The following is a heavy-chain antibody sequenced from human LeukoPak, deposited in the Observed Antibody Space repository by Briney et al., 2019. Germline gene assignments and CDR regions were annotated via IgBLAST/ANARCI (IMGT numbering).Heavy chain of an antibody. J-gene: IGHJ6*03. V-gene: IGHV3-64*01. D-gene: IGHD3-16*01. CDR1: GFTFSSYA. CDR2: ISSNGGST. CDR3: ARVNTGSYALYYYMDV. Sequence: GGSLRLSCAASGFTFSSYAMHWVRQAPGKGLEYVSAISSNGGSTYYANSVKGRFTISRDNSKNTLYLQMGSLRAEDMAVYYCARVNTGSYALYYYMDVWGKGTTVTISS.